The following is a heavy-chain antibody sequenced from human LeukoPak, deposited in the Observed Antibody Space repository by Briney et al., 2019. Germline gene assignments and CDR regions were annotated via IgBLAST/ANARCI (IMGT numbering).Heavy chain of an antibody. J-gene: IGHJ4*02. V-gene: IGHV3-7*04. Sequence: TGGSLRLSCAASGITFSSFWMSWVRQAPGKGLEWVANIKQDGSEKYYVDSVKGRFTISRDNAKNSVYLQMNSLRAEDTAVYYCARDRTGPTARIPNYFDHWGQGTLVTVSS. D-gene: IGHD4-17*01. CDR2: IKQDGSEK. CDR1: GITFSSFW. CDR3: ARDRTGPTARIPNYFDH.